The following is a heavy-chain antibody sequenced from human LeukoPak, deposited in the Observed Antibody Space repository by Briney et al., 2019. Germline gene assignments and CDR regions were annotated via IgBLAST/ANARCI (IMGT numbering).Heavy chain of an antibody. CDR1: GDSMNNYY. Sequence: SETLSLTCTVSGDSMNNYYWSWIRQPPGKGLEWIGNINYSGSTNSNPSLKSRATISVDTSKNQFSLKLSSVTAADTAVYYCARGPDTGNAFDIWGQGTMVTVSS. CDR2: INYSGST. CDR3: ARGPDTGNAFDI. J-gene: IGHJ3*02. V-gene: IGHV4-59*12. D-gene: IGHD1-26*01.